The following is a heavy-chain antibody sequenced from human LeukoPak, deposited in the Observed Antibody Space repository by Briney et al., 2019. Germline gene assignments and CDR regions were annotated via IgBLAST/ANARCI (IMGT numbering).Heavy chain of an antibody. CDR3: ATAQRGYSYRFDY. Sequence: GGSLRLSCAASGFTVSSNYMSWVRQAPGKGLEWVSVIYSGGSTYYADSVKGRFTISRHNSKNTLYLQMNSLRAEDTAVYYCATAQRGYSYRFDYWGQGTLVTVSS. CDR2: IYSGGST. J-gene: IGHJ4*02. D-gene: IGHD5-18*01. V-gene: IGHV3-53*04. CDR1: GFTVSSNY.